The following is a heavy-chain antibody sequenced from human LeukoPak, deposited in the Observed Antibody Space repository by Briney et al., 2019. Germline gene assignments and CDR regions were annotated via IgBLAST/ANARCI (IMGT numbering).Heavy chain of an antibody. V-gene: IGHV3-23*01. D-gene: IGHD2-8*02. CDR1: GGSFSSYY. Sequence: ETLSLTCTVYGGSFSSYYWSWVRQAPGKGLEWVSIISGSDGSAYYADSVKGRFTISRDNSKSTLSLQMNSLRAEDTAIYYCATYRQVLLPFESWGQGTLVTVSS. J-gene: IGHJ4*02. CDR3: ATYRQVLLPFES. CDR2: ISGSDGSA.